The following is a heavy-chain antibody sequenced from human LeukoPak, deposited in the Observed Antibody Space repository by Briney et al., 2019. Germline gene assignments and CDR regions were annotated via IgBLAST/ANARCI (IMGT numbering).Heavy chain of an antibody. D-gene: IGHD5-12*01. J-gene: IGHJ6*03. Sequence: GGSLRLSCAASGLTFSNYAMSWVRQAPGKGLEWVSAISGSGGSTYYADSVKGRFTISRDNSKNTLYLQMNSLRAEDTAVYYCAKGGGYEAQYYYYYLDVWGKGTTVTISS. CDR1: GLTFSNYA. V-gene: IGHV3-23*01. CDR3: AKGGGYEAQYYYYYLDV. CDR2: ISGSGGST.